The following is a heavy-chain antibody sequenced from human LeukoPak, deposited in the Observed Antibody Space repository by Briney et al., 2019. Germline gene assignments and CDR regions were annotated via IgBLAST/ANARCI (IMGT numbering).Heavy chain of an antibody. CDR3: ARTYSDSSGYYHFDY. CDR2: ISGSTTI. V-gene: IGHV3-48*02. J-gene: IGHJ4*02. D-gene: IGHD3-22*01. CDR1: GITFSRFW. Sequence: GGSLRLSCAASGITFSRFWMSWVRQAPGKGLEWVSYISGSTTIYYADSVKGRFTISRDNAKNSLYLQMSSLKDEDTAVYYCARTYSDSSGYYHFDYWGQGTLVTVSS.